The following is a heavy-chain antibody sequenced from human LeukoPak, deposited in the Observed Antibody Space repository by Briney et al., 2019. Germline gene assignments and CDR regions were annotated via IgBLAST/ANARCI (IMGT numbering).Heavy chain of an antibody. V-gene: IGHV1-69*05. CDR2: IIPIFGTA. CDR3: ATGVYGGDYDWFDP. J-gene: IGHJ5*02. CDR1: GGTFSSYA. Sequence: SVKVSCKASGGTFSSYAISWVRQAPGQGLEWMGRIIPIFGTANYAQKFHRRVTITTDESTSTAYMELSSLRSEDTAVYYCATGVYGGDYDWFDPWGQGALVTVSS. D-gene: IGHD4-23*01.